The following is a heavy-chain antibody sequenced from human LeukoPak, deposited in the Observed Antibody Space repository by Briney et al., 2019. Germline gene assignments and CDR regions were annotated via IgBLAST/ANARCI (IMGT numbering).Heavy chain of an antibody. D-gene: IGHD3-3*01. CDR1: GDSISSGTYY. Sequence: SQTLSLTCTVSGDSISSGTYYWSWIRQPAGKGLEWIGRIYSGGNTNYNPSLKSRVTISVDTSKNQFSLKLSSVTAADTAMYYCARYLTIFDYWGQGTLVTVSS. V-gene: IGHV4-61*02. CDR3: ARYLTIFDY. CDR2: IYSGGNT. J-gene: IGHJ4*02.